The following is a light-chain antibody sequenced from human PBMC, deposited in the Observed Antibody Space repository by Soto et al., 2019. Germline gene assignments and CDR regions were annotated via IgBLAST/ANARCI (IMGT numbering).Light chain of an antibody. CDR2: GAS. Sequence: EIVLTQSPGTLSLSPGERATLSCRASQSVSSSSLAWYQQKPGQAPRLLIYGASSRATGIPDRFSGSGSGTYFTLTISRLEPEDFAVYYCQQYGSSPRFTFGPGTKVDIK. J-gene: IGKJ3*01. CDR1: QSVSSSS. CDR3: QQYGSSPRFT. V-gene: IGKV3-20*01.